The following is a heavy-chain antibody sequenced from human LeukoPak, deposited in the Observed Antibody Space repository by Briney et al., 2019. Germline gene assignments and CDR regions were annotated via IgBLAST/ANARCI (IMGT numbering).Heavy chain of an antibody. Sequence: PGGSLRLSCAASGFTFSSYGMHWVRQAPGKRLEWVAFIRYDGSKKYFGDSVKGRFTISRYNSKNTLYLQMNSLRTEDTAVYYCAKDRRYYFDSSGYYDFLDYWGQGTLVTVSS. D-gene: IGHD3-22*01. CDR2: IRYDGSKK. V-gene: IGHV3-30*02. CDR1: GFTFSSYG. CDR3: AKDRRYYFDSSGYYDFLDY. J-gene: IGHJ4*02.